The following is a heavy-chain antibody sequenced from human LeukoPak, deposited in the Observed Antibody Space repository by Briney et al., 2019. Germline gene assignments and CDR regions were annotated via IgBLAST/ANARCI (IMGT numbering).Heavy chain of an antibody. CDR3: ANYRKPQGLDY. J-gene: IGHJ4*02. D-gene: IGHD1-14*01. CDR2: ISSNGADK. V-gene: IGHV3-23*01. CDR1: RFTFSTYA. Sequence: PGGSLRLSCAVSRFTFSTYAMSWVRQAPGQGLEWVSAISSNGADKYYADSVKGRFTISRENSKNTLFFQMTSLKIEDTAVYYCANYRKPQGLDYWGQGTLVTVSS.